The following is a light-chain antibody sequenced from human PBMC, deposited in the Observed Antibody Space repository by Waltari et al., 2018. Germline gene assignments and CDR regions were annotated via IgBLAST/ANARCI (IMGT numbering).Light chain of an antibody. V-gene: IGKV1-9*01. CDR3: QQFNSYPRT. Sequence: IQLTQSPSALSASVGDRVTITCRATQDIYTYLAWYQQEPGKAPKLLIYAASTLQSGVPSRFSGSGYGTDFTLTISSLQPEDFATYYCQQFNSYPRTFGQGTKVEIK. CDR1: QDIYTY. CDR2: AAS. J-gene: IGKJ1*01.